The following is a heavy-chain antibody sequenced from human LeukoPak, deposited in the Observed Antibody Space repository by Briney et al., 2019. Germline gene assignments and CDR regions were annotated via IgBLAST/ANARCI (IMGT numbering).Heavy chain of an antibody. CDR3: ARGGSITIFGVVTVDAFDI. Sequence: GRSLRLSCAVSGFTFSSYAMHWVRQAPGKGLEWVAVISYDGSNKYYADSVKGRFTISRDNSKNTLYLQMNSLRAEDTAVYYCARGGSITIFGVVTVDAFDIWGQGTMVTVSS. D-gene: IGHD3-3*01. CDR2: ISYDGSNK. J-gene: IGHJ3*02. CDR1: GFTFSSYA. V-gene: IGHV3-30-3*01.